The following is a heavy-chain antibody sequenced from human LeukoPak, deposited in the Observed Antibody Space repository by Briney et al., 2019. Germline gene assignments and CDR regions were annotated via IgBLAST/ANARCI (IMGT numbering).Heavy chain of an antibody. V-gene: IGHV4-4*07. Sequence: SETLSLTCIVSGGSLSNYYWNWIRQPAGKGLEWIGHFFISGSTKYNPSLASRVTISVDESKNQFSLNLSSVTAADTAVYFCARMTTGHDYWGQGTLVTVSS. J-gene: IGHJ4*02. CDR2: FFISGST. CDR1: GGSLSNYY. CDR3: ARMTTGHDY. D-gene: IGHD4-17*01.